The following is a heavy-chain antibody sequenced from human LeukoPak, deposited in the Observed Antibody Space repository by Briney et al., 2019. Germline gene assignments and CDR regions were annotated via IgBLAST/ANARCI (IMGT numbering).Heavy chain of an antibody. CDR2: INPSGGST. CDR1: GYTFTGYY. V-gene: IGHV1-46*01. J-gene: IGHJ6*02. D-gene: IGHD3-10*01. Sequence: ASVKVSCKASGYTFTGYYMHWVRQAPGQGLEWMGIINPSGGSTSYAQKFQGRVTMTRDTSTSTVYMELSSLRSEDTAVYYCARAYRLWFGELLSYYYGMDVWGQGTTVTVSS. CDR3: ARAYRLWFGELLSYYYGMDV.